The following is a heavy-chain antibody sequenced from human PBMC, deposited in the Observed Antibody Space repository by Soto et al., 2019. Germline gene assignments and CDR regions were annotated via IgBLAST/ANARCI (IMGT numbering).Heavy chain of an antibody. Sequence: GASVRVSCNASGYTFTGYYMHWLLQAPGQGLEWMGWINPNSGGTNYAQKFQGWVTMTRDTSISTAYMELSRLRSDDTAVYYCAREMATTMGFGYWGQGTLVTVSS. CDR3: AREMATTMGFGY. D-gene: IGHD5-18*01. CDR2: INPNSGGT. V-gene: IGHV1-2*04. J-gene: IGHJ4*02. CDR1: GYTFTGYY.